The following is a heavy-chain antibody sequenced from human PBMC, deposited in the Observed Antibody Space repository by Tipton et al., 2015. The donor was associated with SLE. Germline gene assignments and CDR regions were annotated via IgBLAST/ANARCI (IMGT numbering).Heavy chain of an antibody. V-gene: IGHV4-59*11. Sequence: TLSLTCTVSGGSITNHYWNWIRQPPGKGLEWIGYIHYSGTTHDNPSLKSRVTMSVDMSKNQFSLRLTSVTAADTAVYYCARALTASGNYYYGMDVWGQGTTVTVSS. CDR3: ARALTASGNYYYGMDV. CDR1: GGSITNHY. J-gene: IGHJ6*02. D-gene: IGHD1-26*01. CDR2: IHYSGTT.